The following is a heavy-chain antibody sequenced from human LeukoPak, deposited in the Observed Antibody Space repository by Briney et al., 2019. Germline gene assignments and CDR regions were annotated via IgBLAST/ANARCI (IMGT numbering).Heavy chain of an antibody. CDR2: INGDGRNI. Sequence: GGSLRLSRVASGFTFSSYWMHWVRQDPRKGLVWVSRINGDGRNINYADSVRGRFSVSRDNAKNTLYLQMNSLRAEDTAVYYCARDLDRDGSTHFDNWGQGTLVTVSS. V-gene: IGHV3-74*01. CDR1: GFTFSSYW. D-gene: IGHD1-1*01. J-gene: IGHJ4*02. CDR3: ARDLDRDGSTHFDN.